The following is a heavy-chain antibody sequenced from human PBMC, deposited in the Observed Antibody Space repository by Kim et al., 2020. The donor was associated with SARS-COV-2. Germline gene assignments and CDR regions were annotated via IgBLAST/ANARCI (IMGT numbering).Heavy chain of an antibody. Sequence: SVKVSCKASGGTFSSYAISWVRQAPGQGLEWMGGIIPIFGTANYAQKFQGRVTITADESTSTAYMELSSLRSEDTAVYYCASTYDFWSGYSNYYGMDVWGQGTTVTVSS. CDR3: ASTYDFWSGYSNYYGMDV. CDR1: GGTFSSYA. J-gene: IGHJ6*02. V-gene: IGHV1-69*13. CDR2: IIPIFGTA. D-gene: IGHD3-3*01.